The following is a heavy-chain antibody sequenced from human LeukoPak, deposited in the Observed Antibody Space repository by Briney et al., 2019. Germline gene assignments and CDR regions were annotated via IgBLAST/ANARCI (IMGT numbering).Heavy chain of an antibody. CDR2: LNHSGST. Sequence: SETLSLTCAVYGGSLSGYYWSWIRQPPGKGLEWIGELNHSGSTNYNSSLKSRVTISTDMSKNQLSLKLSSVTAADTAVYYCARHYGPWGQGTLVTVSS. D-gene: IGHD3-16*01. J-gene: IGHJ5*02. CDR1: GGSLSGYY. CDR3: ARHYGP. V-gene: IGHV4-34*01.